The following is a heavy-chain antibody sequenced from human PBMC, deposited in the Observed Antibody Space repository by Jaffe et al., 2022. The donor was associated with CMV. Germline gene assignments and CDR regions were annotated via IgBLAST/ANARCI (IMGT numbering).Heavy chain of an antibody. CDR2: INPNSGDT. CDR1: GYTFTGYY. J-gene: IGHJ6*03. CDR3: ARGPRVDIDLVYYSYMDV. D-gene: IGHD5-12*01. Sequence: QVQLVQSGAEVKKPGASVKVSCKASGYTFTGYYIHWVRQAPGQGLEWMGWINPNSGDTNYAQKFQAWVTMTRDTSISTAYMELRRLTSDDTAVYYCARGPRVDIDLVYYSYMDVWGKGTTVTVSS. V-gene: IGHV1-2*04.